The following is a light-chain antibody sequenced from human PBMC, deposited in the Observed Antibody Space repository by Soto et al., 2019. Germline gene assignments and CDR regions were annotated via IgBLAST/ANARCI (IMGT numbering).Light chain of an antibody. CDR3: QSFDNSLNGFAV. CDR1: GSNIGAGFD. J-gene: IGLJ3*02. CDR2: GNN. Sequence: QSVLTQPPSVSGAPGQRVTISCTGSGSNIGAGFDVHWYQQLLGTAPKLLIYGNNNRPSGVPDRSSGSKSGTSASLSITGLQAEDGADYYCQSFDNSLNGFAVFGGGTQLTVL. V-gene: IGLV1-40*01.